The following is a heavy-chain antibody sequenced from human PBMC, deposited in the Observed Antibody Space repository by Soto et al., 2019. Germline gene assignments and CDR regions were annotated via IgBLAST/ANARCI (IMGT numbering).Heavy chain of an antibody. CDR1: GFTFSSYT. CDR2: ISSSGGST. J-gene: IGHJ4*02. D-gene: IGHD6-19*01. Sequence: EVQLLESGGGLVQPGGSLRLSCAASGFTFSSYTMSWVRQGPGKGLEWVSGISSSGGSTVYADSVMGRFTISRDNFMYTLYLQIHRLRAEDTAVYYCANGWGDLWGVGTLVTVSS. CDR3: ANGWGDL. V-gene: IGHV3-23*01.